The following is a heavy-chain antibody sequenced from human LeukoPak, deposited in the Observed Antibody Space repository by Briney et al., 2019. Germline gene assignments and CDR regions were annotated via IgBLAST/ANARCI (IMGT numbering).Heavy chain of an antibody. J-gene: IGHJ3*02. CDR1: GFTFSNYW. V-gene: IGHV3-74*01. D-gene: IGHD2-21*01. Sequence: GGSLRLSCAASGFTFSNYWMHWVRQAPGKGLVWVSRIDTDGSGTTYADSVKGRFTISRDNAKNTLYLQMNSLRAEDTAVYYCARDSAYCGGDCYLFDIWGQGTMVTVSS. CDR3: ARDSAYCGGDCYLFDI. CDR2: IDTDGSGT.